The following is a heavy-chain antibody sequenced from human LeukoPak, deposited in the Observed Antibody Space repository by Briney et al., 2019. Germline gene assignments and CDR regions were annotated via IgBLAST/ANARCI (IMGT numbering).Heavy chain of an antibody. D-gene: IGHD3-22*01. V-gene: IGHV3-74*01. J-gene: IGHJ4*02. CDR2: INGDGSST. Sequence: GGSLRLSCAASGFTFSSYWMHWVRQAPGKGLVWVSRINGDGSSTAYADSVKGRFTISRDNAKNSLYLQMNSLRAEDTAVYYCARSYYDSSVGYWGQGTLVTVSS. CDR1: GFTFSSYW. CDR3: ARSYYDSSVGY.